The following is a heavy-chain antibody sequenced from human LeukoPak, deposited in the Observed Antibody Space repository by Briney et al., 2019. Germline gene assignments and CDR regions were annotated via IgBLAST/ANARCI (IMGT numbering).Heavy chain of an antibody. D-gene: IGHD6-6*01. CDR1: GFTFSSYA. V-gene: IGHV3-23*01. CDR2: ISGSGGST. J-gene: IGHJ4*02. CDR3: AKGGSSSSGLGFCDY. Sequence: PGGSLRLSCAASGFTFSSYAMSWVRQAPGKGVEWVSAISGSGGSTYYADSVKGRFTISRDNSKNTLYLQMNSLRAEDTAVYYCAKGGSSSSGLGFCDYWGQGTLVTVSS.